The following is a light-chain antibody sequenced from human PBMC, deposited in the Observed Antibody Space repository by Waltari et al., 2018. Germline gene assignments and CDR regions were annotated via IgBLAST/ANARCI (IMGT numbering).Light chain of an antibody. J-gene: IGKJ4*01. V-gene: IGKV1-33*01. CDR2: DAS. Sequence: DIQMTQSPSSLSASVGDRVTIPCPASQDISNYLNWYPQKPGKAPKLLIYDASNLETGVPSRFSGSGSGTDFTFTISSLQPEDIATYYCKQYDNPPPGFGGGTKVEIK. CDR1: QDISNY. CDR3: KQYDNPPPG.